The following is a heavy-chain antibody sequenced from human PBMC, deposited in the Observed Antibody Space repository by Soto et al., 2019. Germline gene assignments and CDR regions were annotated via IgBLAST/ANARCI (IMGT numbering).Heavy chain of an antibody. D-gene: IGHD3-22*01. V-gene: IGHV4-59*01. J-gene: IGHJ5*02. CDR2: IYYSGST. CDR1: GGSISSYY. Sequence: PSETLSRTCTVSGGSISSYYWSWIRQPPGKGLEWIGYIYYSGSTNYNPSLKSRVTISVDTSKNQFSLKLSSVTAADTAVYYCARDNYDSSGWGFDPWGQGTLVTVSS. CDR3: ARDNYDSSGWGFDP.